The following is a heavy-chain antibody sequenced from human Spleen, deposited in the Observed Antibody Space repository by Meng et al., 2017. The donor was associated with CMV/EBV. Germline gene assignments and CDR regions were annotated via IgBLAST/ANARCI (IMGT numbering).Heavy chain of an antibody. CDR1: GGSISSGHSY. D-gene: IGHD3-22*01. CDR2: IHSSGKT. CDR3: ARGYYDSSGYGYWYLDL. V-gene: IGHV4-61*02. J-gene: IGHJ2*01. Sequence: HVQPAESGPGRVTASQTLSLTCTVSGGSISSGHSYWSWIRQPAGKSLEWIGRIHSSGKTIYSPSFQSRVAISADTSKNQFSLILSSVTAADTAVYYCARGYYDSSGYGYWYLDLWGRGTLVTVSS.